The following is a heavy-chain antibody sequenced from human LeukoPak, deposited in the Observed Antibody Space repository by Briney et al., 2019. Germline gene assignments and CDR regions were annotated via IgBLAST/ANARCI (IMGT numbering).Heavy chain of an antibody. CDR2: INHSGST. J-gene: IGHJ3*02. CDR1: GGSFSGYY. Sequence: PSETLSLTCAVYGGSFSGYYWSWIRQPPGKGLEWIGEINHSGSTNYNPSLKSRVTISVDTSKNQFSLKLSSVTAADTAVYYCASQQRYAESAFDIWGQGTMVTVSS. V-gene: IGHV4-34*01. D-gene: IGHD6-13*01. CDR3: ASQQRYAESAFDI.